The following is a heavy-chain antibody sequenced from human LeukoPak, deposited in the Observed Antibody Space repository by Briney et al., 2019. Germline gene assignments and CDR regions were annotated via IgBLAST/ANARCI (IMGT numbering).Heavy chain of an antibody. CDR1: GFTFSSYG. J-gene: IGHJ4*02. CDR2: ISGSGDAT. CDR3: ADSNYWYPVDY. V-gene: IGHV3-23*01. D-gene: IGHD4-11*01. Sequence: GRSLRLSCAASGFTFSSYGMHWVRQAPGKGLEWVSSISGSGDATYYADSVQGRFTISRDNSKNTLYLQMNSLRAEDTAIYYCADSNYWYPVDYWGQGTLVTVSS.